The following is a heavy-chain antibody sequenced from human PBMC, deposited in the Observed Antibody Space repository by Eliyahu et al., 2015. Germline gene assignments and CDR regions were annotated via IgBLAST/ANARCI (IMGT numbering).Heavy chain of an antibody. V-gene: IGHV3-30*18. CDR1: GISFXSXG. J-gene: IGHJ4*02. CDR2: ISKDGRNY. D-gene: IGHD3-16*01. CDR3: TKDRSHYDYIWGSDY. Sequence: QVQLVESGGGVVXPGXSLRLSCAASGISFXSXGMHWVRQAPGKGLEWVTFISKDGRNYXYVDSVKGRFTISRDNSKNTLYLQMNSLRVEDTAVYYCTKDRSHYDYIWGSDYWGQGTLVTVSS.